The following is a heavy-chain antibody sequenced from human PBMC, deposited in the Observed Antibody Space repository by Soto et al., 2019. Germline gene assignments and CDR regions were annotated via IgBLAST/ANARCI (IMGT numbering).Heavy chain of an antibody. V-gene: IGHV3-30*18. J-gene: IGHJ4*02. CDR1: GYTLSYYG. Sequence: QVQLVESGGGVVQPGRSLRLSCAASGYTLSYYGMHWVRQAPGKGLEWVAVRSGDGSNKYYADSVKGRFTISRDTSNNTLYLQMNSLRVEDTAVYYCAKEGISARALNYWGQGTLVTVSS. D-gene: IGHD6-6*01. CDR3: AKEGISARALNY. CDR2: RSGDGSNK.